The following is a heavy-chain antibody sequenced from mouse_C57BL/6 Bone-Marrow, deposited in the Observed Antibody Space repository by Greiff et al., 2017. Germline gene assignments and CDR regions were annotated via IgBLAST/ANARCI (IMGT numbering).Heavy chain of an antibody. CDR1: GFNIKDYY. Sequence: VQLQQSGAELVRPGASVKLSCTASGFNIKDYYMHWVKQRPEQGLEWIGRIDPEDGDTEYAPKFKGKATMTADTSSNTAYLQLSSLTSEDTAVYYYTTAAFYGSSPSYFDYWGQGTTLTVSS. V-gene: IGHV14-1*01. CDR3: TTAAFYGSSPSYFDY. D-gene: IGHD1-1*01. J-gene: IGHJ2*01. CDR2: IDPEDGDT.